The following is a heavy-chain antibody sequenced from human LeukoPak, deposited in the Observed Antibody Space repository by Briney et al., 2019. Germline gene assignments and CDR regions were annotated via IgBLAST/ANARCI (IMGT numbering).Heavy chain of an antibody. CDR2: TNPNSGGT. J-gene: IGHJ5*02. V-gene: IGHV1-2*06. CDR3: ARALGYCSGGSCENWFDP. D-gene: IGHD2-15*01. CDR1: GYTFTGYY. Sequence: ASVKVSCKASGYTFTGYYMHWVRQAPGQGLEWMGRTNPNSGGTNYAQKFRGRVTMTRDTSISTAYMELSRLRSDDTAVYYCARALGYCSGGSCENWFDPWGQGTLVTVSS.